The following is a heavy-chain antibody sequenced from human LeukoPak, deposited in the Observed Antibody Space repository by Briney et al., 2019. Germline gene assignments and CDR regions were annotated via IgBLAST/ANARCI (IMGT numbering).Heavy chain of an antibody. CDR3: ARDRTYSGNDYYYYYYMDV. Sequence: AAVKVSCKASGYTFTGYFIHWVRQTPGQGLGWMGWINPNSGGTNFAQKFQGRVTMTRDTSISTAYMELSRLRSDDTAVYYCARDRTYSGNDYYYYYYMDVWGKGTTVTVSS. J-gene: IGHJ6*03. V-gene: IGHV1-2*02. CDR1: GYTFTGYF. CDR2: INPNSGGT. D-gene: IGHD1-26*01.